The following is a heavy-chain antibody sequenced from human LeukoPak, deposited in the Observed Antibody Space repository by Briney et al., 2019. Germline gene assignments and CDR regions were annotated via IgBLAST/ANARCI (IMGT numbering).Heavy chain of an antibody. CDR3: ARVIREQLVDY. CDR1: GDSISNYY. J-gene: IGHJ4*02. V-gene: IGHV4-4*07. Sequence: SETLSLTCTVSGDSISNYYWSWIRQPAGKGLEWIGRIYTSGSTNYNPSLKSRVTMSVDTSKNQFSLKLSSVTAADTAVYYCARVIREQLVDYWGQGTLVTVSS. CDR2: IYTSGST. D-gene: IGHD6-6*01.